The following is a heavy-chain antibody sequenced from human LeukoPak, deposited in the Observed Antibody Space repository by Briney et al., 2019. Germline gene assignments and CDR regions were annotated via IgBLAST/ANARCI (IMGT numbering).Heavy chain of an antibody. Sequence: GGSLRLSCAASGFTFSSYAIHWVRQAPGKGLEWVALISYDGNNDKYADSVKGRFTISRDNSKNTLYLQMNSLRAEDTAVYYCVRADYYGSGTPPNWFHPWGQGTLVTVSS. CDR3: VRADYYGSGTPPNWFHP. V-gene: IGHV3-30*04. J-gene: IGHJ5*02. CDR2: ISYDGNND. CDR1: GFTFSSYA. D-gene: IGHD3-10*01.